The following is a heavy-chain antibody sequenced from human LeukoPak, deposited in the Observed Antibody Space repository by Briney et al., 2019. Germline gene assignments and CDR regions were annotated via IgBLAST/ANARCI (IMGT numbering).Heavy chain of an antibody. J-gene: IGHJ4*02. V-gene: IGHV1-46*01. Sequence: GASVKLSCKASGYTFTSCVIHWVRQAPGQGLEWMGVINPSGGSTSYAQKCQGRVTMTRDTSTSTVSMELSSLRFEDTALYYCARGPYSGDWHFDLWGEGTLVTVSS. D-gene: IGHD6-19*01. CDR1: GYTFTSCV. CDR3: ARGPYSGDWHFDL. CDR2: INPSGGST.